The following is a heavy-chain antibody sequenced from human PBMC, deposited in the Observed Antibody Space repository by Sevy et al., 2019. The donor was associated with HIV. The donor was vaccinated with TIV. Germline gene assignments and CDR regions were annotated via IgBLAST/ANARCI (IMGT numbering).Heavy chain of an antibody. CDR2: ISSSSSTI. Sequence: GSLRLSCAASGFTFSSYSMNWVRQAPGKGLEWVSYISSSSSTIYYAESVKGRFTISRDNAKNSLYLQMNSLRDEDTAVYYCARDGSGRWLQLSYGMDVWGQGTTVTVSS. CDR1: GFTFSSYS. D-gene: IGHD5-12*01. J-gene: IGHJ6*02. CDR3: ARDGSGRWLQLSYGMDV. V-gene: IGHV3-48*02.